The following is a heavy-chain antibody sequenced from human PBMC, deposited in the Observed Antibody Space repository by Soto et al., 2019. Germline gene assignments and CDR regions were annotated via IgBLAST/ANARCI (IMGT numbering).Heavy chain of an antibody. J-gene: IGHJ6*02. CDR2: IIPIFGTA. CDR3: ARDYYSNHGGYYYGMDV. V-gene: IGHV1-69*13. Sequence: SVKVSCKASGGTFSSYAISWVRQAPGQGLEWMGGIIPIFGTANYAQKFQGRVTITADESTSTAYMELSSLRSEDTAVYYCARDYYSNHGGYYYGMDVWGQGTTVTVSS. D-gene: IGHD4-4*01. CDR1: GGTFSSYA.